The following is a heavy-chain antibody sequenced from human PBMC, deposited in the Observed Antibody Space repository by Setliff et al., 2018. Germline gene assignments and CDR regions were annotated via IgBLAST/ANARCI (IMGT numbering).Heavy chain of an antibody. CDR2: IDPSADYT. V-gene: IGHV1-46*01. CDR1: GYTFTGYY. J-gene: IGHJ4*02. D-gene: IGHD5-18*01. CDR3: ARAPLESGYYNGQGHYFDN. Sequence: GASVTVSCKASGYTFTGYYLHWVRQAPGQGLEWMGIIDPSADYTNYAQKFQGRVTMTKDTSTTTVYMELSSLRSEDTAVYYCARAPLESGYYNGQGHYFDNWGQVTLVTVSS.